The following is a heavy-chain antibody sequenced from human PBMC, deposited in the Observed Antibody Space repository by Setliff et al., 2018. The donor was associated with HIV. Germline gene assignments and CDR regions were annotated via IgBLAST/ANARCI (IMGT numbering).Heavy chain of an antibody. V-gene: IGHV4-34*01. CDR1: GGSFSGSY. Sequence: PSETLSLTCAVYGGSFSGSYWSWIRQAPGKGLEWIGEINHSGITHYNPSLETRVTLFADTSKNQFSLNLRFVTAADTAVYYCARVIQPSSSPFDFWGQGILVTVS. D-gene: IGHD6-13*01. J-gene: IGHJ4*02. CDR3: ARVIQPSSSPFDF. CDR2: INHSGIT.